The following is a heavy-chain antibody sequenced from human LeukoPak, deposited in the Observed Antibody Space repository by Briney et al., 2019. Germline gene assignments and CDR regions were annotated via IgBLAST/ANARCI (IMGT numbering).Heavy chain of an antibody. CDR1: GFIFSSFS. D-gene: IGHD3-16*01. CDR3: VRDKDWGFDY. Sequence: GGSLRLSCAASGFIFSSFSMKRVRQAPGKGLEWGSYIGSGSSTIWYADSVKGRFTISRDNAKNSLYLQMNSLRDDDTAVYYCVRDKDWGFDYWGQGTLVTVPS. CDR2: IGSGSSTI. J-gene: IGHJ4*02. V-gene: IGHV3-48*02.